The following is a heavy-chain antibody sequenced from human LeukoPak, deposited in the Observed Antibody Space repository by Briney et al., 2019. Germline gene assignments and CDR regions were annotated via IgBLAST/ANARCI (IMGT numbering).Heavy chain of an antibody. D-gene: IGHD5-18*01. V-gene: IGHV3-30*02. J-gene: IGHJ4*02. CDR2: IRYDGSNK. Sequence: SGGSLRLSCAASGITFSSYGMHWVRQAPGKGLEWVAFIRYDGSNKYYADSVKGRFTISRDNSKNTLYLQMNSLRAEDTAVYYCAKDRRGYSYGYSFFDYWGQGTLVTVSS. CDR3: AKDRRGYSYGYSFFDY. CDR1: GITFSSYG.